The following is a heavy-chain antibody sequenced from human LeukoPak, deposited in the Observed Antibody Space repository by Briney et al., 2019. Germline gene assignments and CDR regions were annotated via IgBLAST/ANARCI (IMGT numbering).Heavy chain of an antibody. CDR3: AKFRDTGGPRGGFDP. D-gene: IGHD2-8*02. J-gene: IGHJ5*02. Sequence: GGSLRLSCGASGFTFSNYWMHWVRQAPGKGLEWVSAISASGGTTYYADSVKGRLTISRDSSKHTVYLVMDGLRAEGKAVYYCAKFRDTGGPRGGFDPWGQGTLVTVSS. CDR1: GFTFSNYW. CDR2: ISASGGTT. V-gene: IGHV3-23*01.